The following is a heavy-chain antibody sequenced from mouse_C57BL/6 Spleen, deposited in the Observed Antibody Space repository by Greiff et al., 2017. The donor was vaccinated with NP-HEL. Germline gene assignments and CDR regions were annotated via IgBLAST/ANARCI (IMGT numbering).Heavy chain of an antibody. CDR2: INPNNGGT. CDR3: ARGIRRTLFDY. CDR1: GYTFTDYY. V-gene: IGHV1-26*01. Sequence: EVQLQQSGPELVKPGASVKISCKASGYTFTDYYMNWVKQSHGKSLEWIGDINPNNGGTSYNQKFKGKATLTVDKSSSTAYMELRSLTSEDSAVYYCARGIRRTLFDYWGQGTTLTVSS. J-gene: IGHJ2*01.